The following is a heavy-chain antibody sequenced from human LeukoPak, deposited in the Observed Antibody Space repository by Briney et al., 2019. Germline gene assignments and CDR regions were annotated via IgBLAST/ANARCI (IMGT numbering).Heavy chain of an antibody. CDR3: ARGPGLAAAGYYFDY. CDR1: GFTFSSYS. Sequence: GGSLRLSCAASGFTFSSYSMNWVRQTPGKGLEWVSSISSSSSYIYYADSVKGRFTISRDNAKNSLYLQMNSLRAEDTAVYYCARGPGLAAAGYYFDYWGQGTLVTVSS. D-gene: IGHD6-13*01. J-gene: IGHJ4*02. V-gene: IGHV3-21*01. CDR2: ISSSSSYI.